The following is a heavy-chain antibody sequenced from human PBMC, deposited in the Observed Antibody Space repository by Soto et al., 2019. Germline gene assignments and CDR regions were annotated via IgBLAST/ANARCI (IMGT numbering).Heavy chain of an antibody. CDR1: GDSISSSKW. Sequence: QVQLQESGPGLVKPSGTLSLTCAVSGDSISSSKWWTWVRQPPGKGLEWIGDTLHSGSTNYNPSLTIGIVIPVDNSKNQFSLERTSVTTADTAVNCCAYTPGWYRHDVWGQGTLVIVSP. J-gene: IGHJ3*01. V-gene: IGHV4-4*01. D-gene: IGHD6-19*01. CDR3: AYTPGWYRHDV. CDR2: TLHSGST.